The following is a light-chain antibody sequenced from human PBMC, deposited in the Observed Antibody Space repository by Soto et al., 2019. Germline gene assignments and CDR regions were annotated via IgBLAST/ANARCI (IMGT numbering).Light chain of an antibody. J-gene: IGKJ4*01. Sequence: DIQMTQSPSSLSASVGDRVTITCQASHHISDYLNWYQQRPGKAPKLLIYDASNLQTGVPIRFRGSGSGTHFTLTISSLQPEDAATYYCLQSESVPRLFGGGTNVEI. CDR3: LQSESVPRL. CDR2: DAS. CDR1: HHISDY. V-gene: IGKV1-33*01.